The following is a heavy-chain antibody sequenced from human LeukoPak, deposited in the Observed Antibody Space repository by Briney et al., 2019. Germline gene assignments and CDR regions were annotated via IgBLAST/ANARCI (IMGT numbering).Heavy chain of an antibody. Sequence: ASVKVSCKASGYTFTSYGISWVRQAPGQGLEWMGWISAYNGNTNYAQKLQGRVTMTTDTSTSTAYMDLRSLRSDDTAVYYCARSIAAADPFDYWGQGTLVTVSS. D-gene: IGHD6-13*01. V-gene: IGHV1-18*01. CDR3: ARSIAAADPFDY. CDR2: ISAYNGNT. J-gene: IGHJ4*02. CDR1: GYTFTSYG.